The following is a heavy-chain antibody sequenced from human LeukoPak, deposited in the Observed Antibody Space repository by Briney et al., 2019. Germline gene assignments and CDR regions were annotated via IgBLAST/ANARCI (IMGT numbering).Heavy chain of an antibody. CDR2: ISSSSSYI. D-gene: IGHD1-26*01. V-gene: IGHV3-21*01. Sequence: PGGSLRLSCAASGFTFSDHYMDWVRQAPGKGPEWVSSISSSSSYIYYADSVKGRFTISRDNAKNSLYLQMNSLRAEDTAVYYCARDMTWELPTDDAFDIWGQGTMVTVSS. CDR1: GFTFSDHY. J-gene: IGHJ3*02. CDR3: ARDMTWELPTDDAFDI.